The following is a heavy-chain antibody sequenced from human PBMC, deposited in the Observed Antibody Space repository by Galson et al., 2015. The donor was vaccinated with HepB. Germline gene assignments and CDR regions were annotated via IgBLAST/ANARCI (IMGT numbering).Heavy chain of an antibody. J-gene: IGHJ4*02. CDR3: ARDPFPSLAVFPDY. D-gene: IGHD2-21*01. CDR1: GYTFTGYY. V-gene: IGHV1-2*02. CDR2: INPNSGGT. Sequence: SVKVSCKASGYTFTGYYMHWVRQAPGQGLEWMGWINPNSGGTNYAQKFQGRVTMTRDTSISTAYMELSRLRSDDTAVYYCARDPFPSLAVFPDYWGQGTLVTVSS.